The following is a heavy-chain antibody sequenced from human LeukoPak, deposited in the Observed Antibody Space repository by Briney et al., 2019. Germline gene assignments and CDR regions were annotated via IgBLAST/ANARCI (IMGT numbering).Heavy chain of an antibody. V-gene: IGHV3-48*04. Sequence: GGSLRLSCAASGFTFNAYSMNWVRQAPGKGLEWLSYISTTAGNLDYADSVNGRFTISRDNAKNSLYLQMNSLRAEDTAVYYCARVGYYDSSGYYSDAFDIWGQGTMVTVSS. CDR1: GFTFNAYS. D-gene: IGHD3-22*01. CDR2: ISTTAGNL. J-gene: IGHJ3*02. CDR3: ARVGYYDSSGYYSDAFDI.